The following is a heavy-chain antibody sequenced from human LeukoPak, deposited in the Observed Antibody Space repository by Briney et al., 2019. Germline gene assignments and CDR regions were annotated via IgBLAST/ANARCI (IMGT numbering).Heavy chain of an antibody. J-gene: IGHJ4*02. CDR3: ARVGIVGATLYFDY. D-gene: IGHD1-26*01. V-gene: IGHV4-4*07. Sequence: SETLSLTCTVSGGSISSYYWSWIRQPAGKGLEWIGRIYTSGSTNYNPSLKSRVTMSVDTSKNQFSLKLSSVTAADTAVYYCARVGIVGATLYFDYWGQGTLVTVSS. CDR1: GGSISSYY. CDR2: IYTSGST.